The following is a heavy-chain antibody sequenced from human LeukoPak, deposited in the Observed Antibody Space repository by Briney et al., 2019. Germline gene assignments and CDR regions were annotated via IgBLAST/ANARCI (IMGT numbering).Heavy chain of an antibody. CDR1: GFTFSTYT. Sequence: GGSLRLSCAASGFTFSTYTMSWVRRAPGKGLEWVSAISGSGRTTDYADSVQGQFTISRDNSKNTLYLQMNSLRAEDTAVYYCAKLVGGTPFDYWGQGTLVTVSP. CDR3: AKLVGGTPFDY. CDR2: ISGSGRTT. D-gene: IGHD1-26*01. J-gene: IGHJ4*02. V-gene: IGHV3-23*01.